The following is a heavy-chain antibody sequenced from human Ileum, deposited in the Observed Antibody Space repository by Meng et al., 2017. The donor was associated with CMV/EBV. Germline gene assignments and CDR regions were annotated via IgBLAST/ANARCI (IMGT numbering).Heavy chain of an antibody. V-gene: IGHV1-2*06. CDR1: GYKFSDYY. CDR3: TTDCAGGACYGRAFDY. J-gene: IGHJ4*02. D-gene: IGHD2-8*02. CDR2: IYPNSGGT. Sequence: GRRCQSGAEVKKPGASVKVSWKAMGYKFSDYYIHWVSQAPGQGLEWMGRIYPNSGGTINAQKFQGRITMTRDTPITTAYMELSSLSSDDTAVYYCTTDCAGGACYGRAFDYWGQGSLVTVSS.